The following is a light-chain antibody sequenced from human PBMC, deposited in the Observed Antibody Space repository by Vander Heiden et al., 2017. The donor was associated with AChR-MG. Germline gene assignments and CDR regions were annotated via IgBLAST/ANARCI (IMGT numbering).Light chain of an antibody. V-gene: IGLV2-14*01. J-gene: IGLJ3*02. CDR2: DVS. CDR1: SSDVGGYNY. CDR3: SSYTSSSTWV. Sequence: SALTQPASVSWSPGQSITISCTGTSSDVGGYNYVSWYQQHPGKATKLMIYDVSKRPSGVSNRFSGSKSGNTASLTISGLQAEDEADYYCSSYTSSSTWVFGGGTKLTVL.